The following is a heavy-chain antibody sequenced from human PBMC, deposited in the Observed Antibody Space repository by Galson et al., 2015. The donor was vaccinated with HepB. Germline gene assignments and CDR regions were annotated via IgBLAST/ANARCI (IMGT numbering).Heavy chain of an antibody. V-gene: IGHV3-30*02. Sequence: SLRLSCAASGFSVRSYSMNWVRQAPGKGLEWISFIRYDSNNKYYAESVKGRFTISRDNSRNTLFLQMNSLRPEDTAVYYCAKDHNPSKFYTLDQWGQGTLVTVSS. CDR3: AKDHNPSKFYTLDQ. J-gene: IGHJ4*02. D-gene: IGHD2-2*02. CDR2: IRYDSNNK. CDR1: GFSVRSYS.